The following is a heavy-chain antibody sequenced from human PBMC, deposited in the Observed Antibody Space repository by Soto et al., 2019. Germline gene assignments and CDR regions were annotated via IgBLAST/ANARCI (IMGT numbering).Heavy chain of an antibody. Sequence: QVQLVQSGAEVKKPGASVRVSCKASGYTFTNYGISWVRQAPGQGLEWMGWISAYNGNTNYALKLQGRVTMTTDASTNTAYMELRSLRSVDTAVYYCAGGAGGDYGDYWGQGTLVTVSS. CDR1: GYTFTNYG. CDR3: AGGAGGDYGDY. CDR2: ISAYNGNT. D-gene: IGHD3-16*01. J-gene: IGHJ4*02. V-gene: IGHV1-18*01.